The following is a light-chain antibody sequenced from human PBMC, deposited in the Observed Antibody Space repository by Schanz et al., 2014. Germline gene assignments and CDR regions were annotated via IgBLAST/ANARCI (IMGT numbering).Light chain of an antibody. Sequence: QSALTQPPSASGSPGQSVTISCTGTSSDVGGYNYVSWYQQYPGKAPKLMIYEVNKRPSGVPVRFSGSKSGNTASLTISGLRSEDGADYYCAAWDDSLSGFWVFGGGTKLTVL. J-gene: IGLJ3*02. CDR2: EVN. CDR1: SSDVGGYNY. CDR3: AAWDDSLSGFWV. V-gene: IGLV2-8*01.